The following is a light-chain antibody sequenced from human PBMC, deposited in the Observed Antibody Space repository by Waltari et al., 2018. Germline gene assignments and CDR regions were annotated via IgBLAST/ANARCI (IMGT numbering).Light chain of an antibody. CDR1: QSVTNY. V-gene: IGKV3-11*01. CDR2: DAS. J-gene: IGKJ4*01. Sequence: DIVLTQSPATLSLSPGERATLSCRASQSVTNYLAWYQLKPGQAPRLLIYDASNRATGIPARFSGSGSGTDFTLTISNLEPEGSAVYYCQPRSKWPLTFGGGTKVEIK. CDR3: QPRSKWPLT.